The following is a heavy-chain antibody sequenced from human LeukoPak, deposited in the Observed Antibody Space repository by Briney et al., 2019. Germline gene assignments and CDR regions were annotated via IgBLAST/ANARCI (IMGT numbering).Heavy chain of an antibody. D-gene: IGHD6-13*01. V-gene: IGHV4-59*12. CDR2: IYYSGST. J-gene: IGHJ5*02. CDR3: ASGGGIAAAVNWFDP. Sequence: PSETLSLTCTVSGGSISSYYWSWLRQPPGKGLEWIGYIYYSGSTNYNPSLKSRVTISVDKSKNQFSLKLSSVTAADTAVYYCASGGGIAAAVNWFDPWGQGTLVTVSS. CDR1: GGSISSYY.